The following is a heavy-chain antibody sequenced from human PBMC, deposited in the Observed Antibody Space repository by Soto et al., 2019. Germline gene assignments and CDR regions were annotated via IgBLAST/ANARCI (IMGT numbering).Heavy chain of an antibody. J-gene: IGHJ4*02. D-gene: IGHD3-16*02. CDR3: AGEDRNYGYICESDRFRPGSFDD. CDR2: SWNDGSNK. CDR1: GFTFSSYG. V-gene: IGHV3-33*01. Sequence: QVQLVESGGGVVQPGRSLILSCAASGFTFSSYGMHWVRQAPGKGLEWVAVSWNDGSNKYYADSVKGRFTISRDNSMNRHNRQIKILRAEETAVSYCAGEDRNYGYICESDRFRPGSFDDWGQGTLVTVSS.